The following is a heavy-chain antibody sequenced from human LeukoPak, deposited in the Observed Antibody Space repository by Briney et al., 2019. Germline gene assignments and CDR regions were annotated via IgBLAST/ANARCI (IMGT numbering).Heavy chain of an antibody. CDR1: GYTFTGYY. J-gene: IGHJ6*03. D-gene: IGHD3-10*01. Sequence: ASVKVSCKTSGYTFTGYYMHWVRQAPGQGLEWMGWINPNSGGTNYAQKFQGRVTMTRDTSISTAYMELSRLRSDDTAVYYCARDLGGVKVYYGSGSYPYYYYYYMDVWGKGTTVTISS. CDR3: ARDLGGVKVYYGSGSYPYYYYYYMDV. CDR2: INPNSGGT. V-gene: IGHV1-2*02.